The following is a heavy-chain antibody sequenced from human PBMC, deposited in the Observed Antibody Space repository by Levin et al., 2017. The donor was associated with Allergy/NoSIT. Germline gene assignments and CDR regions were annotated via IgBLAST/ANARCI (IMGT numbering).Heavy chain of an antibody. D-gene: IGHD3-22*01. CDR3: ARDQGSSGWYGWIDC. J-gene: IGHJ5*01. CDR1: GDSISSYH. V-gene: IGHV4-59*01. CDR2: LYNSGRT. Sequence: SETLSLTCAVSGDSISSYHWNWLRQPPGKELEWIGCLYNSGRTKYNPSLQSRVTISVDATKNQFSLKLSSVSASDTAVYYCARDQGSSGWYGWIDCWGQGTLVTVSS.